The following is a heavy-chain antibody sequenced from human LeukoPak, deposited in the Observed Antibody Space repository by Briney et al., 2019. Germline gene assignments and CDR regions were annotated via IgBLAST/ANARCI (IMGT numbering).Heavy chain of an antibody. CDR1: GVSISSSSYY. CDR2: IYYSGST. J-gene: IGHJ4*02. D-gene: IGHD2-8*01. CDR3: ARVRNGRVDY. V-gene: IGHV4-39*07. Sequence: PSETLSLTCTVSGVSISSSSYYWGWLRQPPGKGLEWIGSIYYSGSTYYNPSLKSRVTISVDTSRNQFSLKLSSVTAADTAVYYCARVRNGRVDYWGQGTLVTVSS.